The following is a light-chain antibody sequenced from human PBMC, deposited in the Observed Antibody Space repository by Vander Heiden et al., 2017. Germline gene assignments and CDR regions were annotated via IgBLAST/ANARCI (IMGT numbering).Light chain of an antibody. Sequence: QNVQTQPPSASGPTGQRVTITCSGSTSNIGSNTESWYHQLPGTAPKLLIYSNHQRPSGVPDRFSVSSSSTSASLAIDWLQAVGEADYYFAAWDDGLNGFSVFGSGTKVTVL. CDR2: SNH. CDR3: AAWDDGLNGFSV. V-gene: IGLV1-44*01. CDR1: TSNIGSNT. J-gene: IGLJ1*01.